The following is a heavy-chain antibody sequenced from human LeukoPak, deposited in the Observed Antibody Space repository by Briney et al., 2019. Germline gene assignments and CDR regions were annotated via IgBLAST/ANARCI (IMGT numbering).Heavy chain of an antibody. CDR1: GYTFTGYY. J-gene: IGHJ6*03. V-gene: IGHV1-18*04. CDR2: ISAYSGHT. CDR3: ARGVLTTGIYYYYYMDV. D-gene: IGHD1-1*01. Sequence: ASVKVSCKASGYTFTGYYMHWVRQAPGQGLEWLGWISAYSGHTNYAQKLQGRVTMTTDTSTSTAYMELRSLRSDDSAVYYCARGVLTTGIYYYYYMDVWGKGTTVTVSS.